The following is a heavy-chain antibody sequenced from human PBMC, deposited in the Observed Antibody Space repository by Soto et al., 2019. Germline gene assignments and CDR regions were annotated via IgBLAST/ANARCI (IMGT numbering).Heavy chain of an antibody. J-gene: IGHJ4*02. CDR1: GLTFSNYA. Sequence: EVRLLESGGGLVKPGGSLRLSCATSGLTFSNYAMSWVRQAPGGGLEWVSSMSGSSSTTYYADSVRGRFTISMDRSKNTLYIQMISLRAEDTALYYCEKNQERELPRVIDFWGQGTLVTVSS. V-gene: IGHV3-23*01. CDR2: MSGSSSTT. CDR3: EKNQERELPRVIDF. D-gene: IGHD1-7*01.